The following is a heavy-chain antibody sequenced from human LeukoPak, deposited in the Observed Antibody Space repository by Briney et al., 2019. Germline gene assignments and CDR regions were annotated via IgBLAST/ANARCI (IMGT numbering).Heavy chain of an antibody. V-gene: IGHV1-24*01. CDR1: GYTLTELS. CDR3: ATGYYLDVEYFQH. J-gene: IGHJ1*01. Sequence: ASVKVSCKVSGYTLTELSMHWVRRAPGKGLEWMGGFDPEDGETIYAQKFQGRVTMTEDTSTDTAYMELSSLRSEDTAVYYCATGYYLDVEYFQHWGQGTLATVSS. CDR2: FDPEDGET. D-gene: IGHD3-22*01.